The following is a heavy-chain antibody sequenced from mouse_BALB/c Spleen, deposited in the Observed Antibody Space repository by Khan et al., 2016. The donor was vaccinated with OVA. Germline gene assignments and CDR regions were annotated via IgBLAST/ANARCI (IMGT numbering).Heavy chain of an antibody. CDR1: GYSITSGYG. CDR2: ISYSGRT. D-gene: IGHD1-2*01. V-gene: IGHV3-2*02. CDR3: ARTARLKY. Sequence: EVQLQESGPGLVKPSQSLSLTCNVTGYSITSGYGWNWIRQFPGNKLEWMGYISYSGRTNYNPSLKSRISITRDTSKNQFFLQLNAVTTEDTATYYSARTARLKYWGQGTTLTVSS. J-gene: IGHJ2*01.